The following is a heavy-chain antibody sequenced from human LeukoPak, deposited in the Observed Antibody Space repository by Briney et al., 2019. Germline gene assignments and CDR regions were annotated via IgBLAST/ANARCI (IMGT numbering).Heavy chain of an antibody. D-gene: IGHD3-22*01. Sequence: PGGSLRLSCAASGFTFSSYSMNWVRQAPGKGLEWVSSISSSSSYIYYADSVRGRFTISRDNAKNSLYLQMNSLRAEDTAVYYCARASGYYDSSGYSGEPYYFDYWGQGTLVTVSS. V-gene: IGHV3-21*01. J-gene: IGHJ4*02. CDR2: ISSSSSYI. CDR1: GFTFSSYS. CDR3: ARASGYYDSSGYSGEPYYFDY.